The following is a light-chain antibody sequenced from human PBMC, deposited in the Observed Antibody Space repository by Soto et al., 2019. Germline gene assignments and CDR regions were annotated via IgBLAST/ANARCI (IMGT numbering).Light chain of an antibody. J-gene: IGKJ2*01. CDR2: DAS. CDR1: QTVRNNY. V-gene: IGKV3-20*01. Sequence: EFVLTQSPGTLSLSPGERATLSCRASQTVRNNYLAWYQQKPGQAPRLLIYDASSRATGIPDRFSGGGSGTDFTLTISRLEPEDFALYYCQQYSNWPRGTFGQGTKLQIK. CDR3: QQYSNWPRGT.